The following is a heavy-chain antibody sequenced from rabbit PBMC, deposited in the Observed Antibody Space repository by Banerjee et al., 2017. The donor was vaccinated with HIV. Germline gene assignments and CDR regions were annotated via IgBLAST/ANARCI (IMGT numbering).Heavy chain of an antibody. Sequence: QSLEESGGDLVKPGASLTLTCTASGFSFSSSYYMCWVRQAPGKGLEWIACIYAGSSGSTYYASWAKGRFTISKTSSTTVTLQMTSLTAADTATYFCARDPAYAGGGYELDFWGQGTLVTVS. D-gene: IGHD8-1*01. V-gene: IGHV1S40*01. CDR1: GFSFSSSYY. CDR2: IYAGSSGST. J-gene: IGHJ3*01. CDR3: ARDPAYAGGGYELDF.